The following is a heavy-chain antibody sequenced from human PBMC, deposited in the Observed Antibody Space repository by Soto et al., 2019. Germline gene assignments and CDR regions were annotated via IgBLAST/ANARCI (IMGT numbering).Heavy chain of an antibody. CDR2: INSDGRIT. CDR1: GFTFSSYW. V-gene: IGHV3-74*01. D-gene: IGHD1-1*01. Sequence: PGGSLRLSCAASGFTFSSYWMHWVRQAPGKGLVWVSRINSDGRITTYADSVKGRFTVSRDNAKNTLYLEMNSLRPEDTAVYYCARVGTGYYYKDVWGKGTTVTVS. CDR3: ARVGTGYYYKDV. J-gene: IGHJ6*03.